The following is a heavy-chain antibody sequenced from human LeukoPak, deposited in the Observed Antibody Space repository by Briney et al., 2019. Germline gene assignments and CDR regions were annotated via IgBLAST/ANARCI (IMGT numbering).Heavy chain of an antibody. V-gene: IGHV4-39*01. D-gene: IGHD5-18*01. J-gene: IGHJ4*02. CDR3: ARHRYSYGWVDY. CDR2: IYYSGST. Sequence: PSETLSLTCTVSGGSISSSSYYWGWIRQPPGKGLEWIGSIYYSGSTYYNPSLKSRVTISVDTSKNQFSLKLSSVTAADTAVYYCARHRYSYGWVDYWGQGSLVTVSS. CDR1: GGSISSSSYY.